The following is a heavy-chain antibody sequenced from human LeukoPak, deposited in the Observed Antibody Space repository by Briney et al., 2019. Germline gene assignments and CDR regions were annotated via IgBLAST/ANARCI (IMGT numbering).Heavy chain of an antibody. CDR3: ARVLKGRAPFDY. CDR2: IYHSGST. V-gene: IGHV4-38-2*02. CDR1: GYSINSGYY. Sequence: SETLSLTCTVSGYSINSGYYWGWIRQPPGQGLEWIGSIYHSGSTYYNPSLKSRVTISVDTSKNQFSLKLSSVTAADTAVYYCARVLKGRAPFDYWGQGTLVTVSS. J-gene: IGHJ4*02.